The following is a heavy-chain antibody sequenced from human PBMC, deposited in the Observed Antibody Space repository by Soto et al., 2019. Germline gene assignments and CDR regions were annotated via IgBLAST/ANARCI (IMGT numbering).Heavy chain of an antibody. J-gene: IGHJ4*02. V-gene: IGHV1-69*13. CDR1: GGTLSSYA. CDR2: IIPIFGTA. D-gene: IGHD1-26*01. Sequence: SVKVCCKASGGTLSSYAISWVRQDTGQGLEWMGGIIPIFGTANYAQKFQGRVTITADESTSTAYMELSSLRSEDTAVYYCARDRGRGWELLYFDYWGQGTLVTVSS. CDR3: ARDRGRGWELLYFDY.